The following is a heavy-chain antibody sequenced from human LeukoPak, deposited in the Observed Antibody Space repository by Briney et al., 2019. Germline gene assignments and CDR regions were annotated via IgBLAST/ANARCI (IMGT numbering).Heavy chain of an antibody. Sequence: ASVKVSCKVSGYTLTESSMHWVRQAPGKGLEWMGGFGPEDGDTIYARKFQGRVIMTEDTSTETAYMELSGLRSEDTAVYYCAMDRAPPGIHMERGVIRGNWFDPWGQGTLVTVSS. D-gene: IGHD3-10*01. CDR1: GYTLTESS. J-gene: IGHJ5*02. CDR3: AMDRAPPGIHMERGVIRGNWFDP. V-gene: IGHV1-24*01. CDR2: FGPEDGDT.